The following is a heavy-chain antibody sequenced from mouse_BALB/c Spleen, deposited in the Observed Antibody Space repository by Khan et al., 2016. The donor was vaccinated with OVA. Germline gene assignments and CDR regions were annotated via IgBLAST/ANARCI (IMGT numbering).Heavy chain of an antibody. CDR2: INSDGAYT. CDR3: ARHNFGPFAY. J-gene: IGHJ3*01. Sequence: EVELVESGGGLVKPGGSLKLSCAASGFTFSSYAVSWVRQTPEKRLEWVATINSDGAYTYYPDSVKGRVTISRDNATKPLYLQMSSMRSEDTAMYYCARHNFGPFAYWGQGTLVTVSA. CDR1: GFTFSSYA. V-gene: IGHV5-9-3*01. D-gene: IGHD1-3*01.